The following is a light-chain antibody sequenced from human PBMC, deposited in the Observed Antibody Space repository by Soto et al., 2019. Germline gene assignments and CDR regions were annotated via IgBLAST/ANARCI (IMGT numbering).Light chain of an antibody. CDR2: GAS. CDR1: QTVSITY. CDR3: QQYGSSHLIS. J-gene: IGKJ5*01. Sequence: PVESATLSCRASQTVSITYLTWYQQKPGQAPRLLIFGASKRANGIPDRFSGSGSGRDFTLTISGLEPEDFAVYYCQQYGSSHLISFGQGTRLEIK. V-gene: IGKV3-20*01.